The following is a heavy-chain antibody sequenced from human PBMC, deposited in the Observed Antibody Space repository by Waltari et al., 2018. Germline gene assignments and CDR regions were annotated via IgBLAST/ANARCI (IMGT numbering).Heavy chain of an antibody. CDR2: MNPNSGNT. CDR3: ARSGSYRTTTDAFDI. V-gene: IGHV1-8*01. J-gene: IGHJ3*02. Sequence: QVQLVQSGAEVKKPGASVKVSCKASGYTFTSYDINWVRQATGQGLEWMGWMNPNSGNTGDAQKFQGRVTMTRNTSISTAYMELSSLRSEDTAVYYGARSGSYRTTTDAFDIWGQGTMVTVSS. D-gene: IGHD1-26*01. CDR1: GYTFTSYD.